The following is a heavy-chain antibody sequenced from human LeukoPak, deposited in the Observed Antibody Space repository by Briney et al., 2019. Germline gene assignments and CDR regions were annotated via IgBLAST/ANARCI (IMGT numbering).Heavy chain of an antibody. V-gene: IGHV3-21*04. CDR1: GFTFSTYS. CDR2: IGGSRTSI. D-gene: IGHD3-3*02. CDR3: ARDRLGPSFSVSHFDL. J-gene: IGHJ4*02. Sequence: GGSLRLSCAASGFTFSTYSMAWVRQAPGEGLEWVSSIGGSRTSIYYADSVKGRFTISRDNAKNSLYLRMDSLRAEDTALYYCARDRLGPSFSVSHFDLWGQGTLVTVSS.